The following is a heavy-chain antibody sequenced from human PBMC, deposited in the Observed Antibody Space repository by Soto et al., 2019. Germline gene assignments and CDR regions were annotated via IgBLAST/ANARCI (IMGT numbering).Heavy chain of an antibody. J-gene: IGHJ6*02. V-gene: IGHV6-1*01. CDR1: GDSVSSNSAA. Sequence: SQTLSLTCAISGDSVSSNSAAWNWIRQSPSRGLEWLGRTYYRSKWYNDYAVSVKSRITSNPDTSKNQFSLQLNSVTPEDTAVYYCARELSGVLGAVAGGYYYYGMDVWGQGTTVTVSS. D-gene: IGHD6-19*01. CDR3: ARELSGVLGAVAGGYYYYGMDV. CDR2: TYYRSKWYN.